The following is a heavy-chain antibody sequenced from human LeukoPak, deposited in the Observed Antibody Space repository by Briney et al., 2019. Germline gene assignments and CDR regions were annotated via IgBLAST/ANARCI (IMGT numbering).Heavy chain of an antibody. CDR1: GFSFSSYS. J-gene: IGHJ4*02. V-gene: IGHV3-21*01. D-gene: IGHD1/OR15-1a*01. Sequence: GGSLRLSCAASGFSFSSYSMNWVRQAPGKGLEWVSSISSSGSYIFHADSVKGRFTISRDNAKNSLYLQMNSLRAEDTAVYYCASEGLINNGDLDYWGQGTLVTVSS. CDR3: ASEGLINNGDLDY. CDR2: ISSSGSYI.